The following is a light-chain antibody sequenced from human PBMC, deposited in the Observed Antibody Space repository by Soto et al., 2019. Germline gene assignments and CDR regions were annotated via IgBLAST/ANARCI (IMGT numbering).Light chain of an antibody. J-gene: IGKJ3*01. V-gene: IGKV3-20*01. CDR1: QSVSSSY. Sequence: EIVLTQSPGTLSLSPGERATLSCRASQSVSSSYLAWYQQKPGQAPRLLIYDASRRATVIPDRSSGSGSGTDLTLTISRLEPEDFALYYCQQYGSLPFTFGPGTKVDIK. CDR2: DAS. CDR3: QQYGSLPFT.